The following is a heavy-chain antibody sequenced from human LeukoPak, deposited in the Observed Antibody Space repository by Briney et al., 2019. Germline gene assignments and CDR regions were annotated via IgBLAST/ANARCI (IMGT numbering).Heavy chain of an antibody. Sequence: SETLSLTCSVSGDPISRYYWSWIRQPPGKGLEWIGYIYYSGGTNYNPSLKSRVSMSVDTSKNQFSLKLTQVTAADTAVYYCAVLPMVRGGWFDPWGQGTLVIVSS. CDR2: IYYSGGT. V-gene: IGHV4-59*08. CDR3: AVLPMVRGGWFDP. D-gene: IGHD3-10*01. CDR1: GDPISRYY. J-gene: IGHJ5*02.